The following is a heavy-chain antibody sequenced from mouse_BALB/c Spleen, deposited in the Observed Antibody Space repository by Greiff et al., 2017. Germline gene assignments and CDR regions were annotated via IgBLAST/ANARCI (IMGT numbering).Heavy chain of an antibody. CDR3: AREGGERYYAMDY. Sequence: VMLVESGPGLVAPSQSLSITCTVSGFSLTSYGVHWVRQPPGKGLEWLGVIWAGGSTNYNSALMSRLSISKDNSKSQVFLKMNSLQTDDTAMYYCAREGGERYYAMDYWGQGTSVTVAS. J-gene: IGHJ4*01. CDR2: IWAGGST. CDR1: GFSLTSYG. V-gene: IGHV2-9*02.